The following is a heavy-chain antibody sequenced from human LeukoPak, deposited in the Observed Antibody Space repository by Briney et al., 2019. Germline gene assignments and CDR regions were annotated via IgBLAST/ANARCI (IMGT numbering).Heavy chain of an antibody. V-gene: IGHV3-30*04. Sequence: SGGSLRLSCAASGFTFSSYAMHWVRQAPGKGLEWVAVISYDGSNKYYADSVKGRFTISRDNSKNTLYLQMNSLRAEDTAVYYCAKDGHGSGRLYYFDYWGQGTLVTVSS. CDR3: AKDGHGSGRLYYFDY. CDR1: GFTFSSYA. CDR2: ISYDGSNK. J-gene: IGHJ4*02. D-gene: IGHD3-10*01.